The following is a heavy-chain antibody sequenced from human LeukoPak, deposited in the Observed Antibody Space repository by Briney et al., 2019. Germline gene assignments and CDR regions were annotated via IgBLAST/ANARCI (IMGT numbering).Heavy chain of an antibody. D-gene: IGHD3-10*01. V-gene: IGHV4-34*01. J-gene: IGHJ4*02. Sequence: SETLSLTCAVYGGSFSGYYWSWIRQPPGKGLEWIGEINHSGSTNYNPSLKSRVTISVDTSKNQFSLKLSSVTAAGTAVYYCAIFAGFGDRTGGSGYWGQGTLVTVSS. CDR2: INHSGST. CDR1: GGSFSGYY. CDR3: AIFAGFGDRTGGSGY.